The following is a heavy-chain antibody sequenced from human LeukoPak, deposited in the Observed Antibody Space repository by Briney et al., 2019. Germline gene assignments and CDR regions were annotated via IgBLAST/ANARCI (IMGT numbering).Heavy chain of an antibody. Sequence: GGSLRLSCAASGFTFSSYSMNWVRQAPGKGLEWVSYISGSGTSSGSIIYYADSVEGRFTISRDNAKNSLNLHMNSLRAEDTAVYYCARGGRTIFGVVMKAFDIWGQGTMVTVSS. J-gene: IGHJ3*02. CDR2: ISGSGTSSGSII. CDR3: ARGGRTIFGVVMKAFDI. V-gene: IGHV3-48*04. CDR1: GFTFSSYS. D-gene: IGHD3-3*01.